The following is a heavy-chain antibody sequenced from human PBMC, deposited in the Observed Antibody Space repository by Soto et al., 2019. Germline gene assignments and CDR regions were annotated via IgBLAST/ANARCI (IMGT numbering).Heavy chain of an antibody. D-gene: IGHD3-22*01. CDR2: IYHTGNA. CDR3: ARDFFDSSDYTTNWFDP. Sequence: PSETLSLTCSVSGDSISNSRFYWAWIRQPPGEGLEWIGSIYHTGNAYYNPSLKSRVTISVDTSKNQFSLKLTSLTAADASFYYCARDFFDSSDYTTNWFDPWGQGTLVTVSS. V-gene: IGHV4-39*01. J-gene: IGHJ5*02. CDR1: GDSISNSRFY.